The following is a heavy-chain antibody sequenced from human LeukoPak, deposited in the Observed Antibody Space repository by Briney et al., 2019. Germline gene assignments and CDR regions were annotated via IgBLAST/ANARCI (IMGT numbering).Heavy chain of an antibody. D-gene: IGHD5-12*01. Sequence: PSETLSLTCTVSGGSISSSSYYWGWIRQPPGKGLEWIGSIYYSGSTYYNPSLKSRVTISVDTSKNQFSLKLSSVTAADTAVYYCARHEGHSGYDPYYFDYWGQGTLVTVSS. J-gene: IGHJ4*02. V-gene: IGHV4-39*01. CDR2: IYYSGST. CDR3: ARHEGHSGYDPYYFDY. CDR1: GGSISSSSYY.